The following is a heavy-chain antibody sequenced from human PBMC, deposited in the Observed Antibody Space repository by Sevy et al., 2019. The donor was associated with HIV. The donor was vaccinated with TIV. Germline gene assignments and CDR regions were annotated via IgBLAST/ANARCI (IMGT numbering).Heavy chain of an antibody. CDR2: ISNDGSNK. CDR1: GFTFSSFG. J-gene: IGHJ3*01. V-gene: IGHV3-30*03. CDR3: AITLH. Sequence: GGSLRLSCAASGFTFSSFGMHWVRQAPGKGLEWVAHISNDGSNKYYADSVKGRFTISRDNSKNTLYLQMDSLRAEDTAGYYCAITLHWGQGTMVTVSS.